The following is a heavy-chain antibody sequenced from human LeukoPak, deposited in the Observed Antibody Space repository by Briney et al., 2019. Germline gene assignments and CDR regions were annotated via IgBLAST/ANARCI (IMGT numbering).Heavy chain of an antibody. CDR2: ISGSGGST. J-gene: IGHJ6*02. CDR3: ARPRGFCSGGDCYADYGMDV. Sequence: PGGSLRLSCAASGFTFSSYAMSWVRQAPGKGLEWVSAISGSGGSTYYADSVKGRFTISRDNSKNTLYLQINNLRAEDAGVYYCARPRGFCSGGDCYADYGMDVWGQGTTVTVSS. V-gene: IGHV3-23*01. CDR1: GFTFSSYA. D-gene: IGHD2-21*02.